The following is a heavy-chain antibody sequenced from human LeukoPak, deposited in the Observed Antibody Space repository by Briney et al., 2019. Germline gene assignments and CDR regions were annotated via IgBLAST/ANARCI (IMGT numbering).Heavy chain of an antibody. J-gene: IGHJ6*03. CDR3: ARASVGWWHDRPYYMDV. CDR2: ISYDGSNK. D-gene: IGHD2-8*02. V-gene: IGHV3-30*04. CDR1: GFTFSGYA. Sequence: PGRSLRLSCAASGFTFSGYAMHWVRQAPGKGLEWVAVISYDGSNKYYADSVKGRFTISRDNSKNTLYLQMNSLRAEDTAVYYCARASVGWWHDRPYYMDVWGKGTTVTASS.